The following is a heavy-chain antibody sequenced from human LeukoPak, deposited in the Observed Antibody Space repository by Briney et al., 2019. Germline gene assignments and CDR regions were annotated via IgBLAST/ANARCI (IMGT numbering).Heavy chain of an antibody. CDR1: EITFSDYA. CDR3: AKNGDRGAYCSGGSCYPYYYYNMDV. J-gene: IGHJ6*03. CDR2: IIGSGTRT. Sequence: PGGSLRLSCAASEITFSDYAMTWVRQAPGKGLEWVSAIIGSGTRTHYAESVKGRFTISRDNSRNTLYLQMSGLRAEDTAVYYCAKNGDRGAYCSGGSCYPYYYYNMDVWGKGTTVTISS. V-gene: IGHV3-23*01. D-gene: IGHD2-15*01.